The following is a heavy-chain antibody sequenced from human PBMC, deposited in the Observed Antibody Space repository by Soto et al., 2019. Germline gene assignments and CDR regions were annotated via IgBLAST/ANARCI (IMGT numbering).Heavy chain of an antibody. CDR2: INPKTGGT. CDR3: ARDFSTSADGFDY. V-gene: IGHV1-2*02. J-gene: IGHJ4*02. Sequence: GASVKVSCKASGYTFIGSYIHWVRQAPGQGLEWMGWINPKTGGTNYAQKFQGRVTLTRDTSINTASMGLTRLRSDDTAVYFCARDFSTSADGFDYWGQGTLVTVSS. D-gene: IGHD6-13*01. CDR1: GYTFIGSY.